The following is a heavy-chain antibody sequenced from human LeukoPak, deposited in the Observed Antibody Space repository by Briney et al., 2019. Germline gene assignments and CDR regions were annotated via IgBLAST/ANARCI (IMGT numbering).Heavy chain of an antibody. CDR1: GYTFTDYH. CDR3: AKVTGIVGPTDY. V-gene: IGHV1-2*02. CDR2: INPNSGGT. Sequence: ASVKVSCKASGYTFTDYHMHWVRQAPGQGLEWMGWINPNSGGTNYAQKFQGRVTMTRDTSISTAYMELSRLRSDDTAVYYCAKVTGIVGPTDYWGQGTLVTVSS. J-gene: IGHJ4*02. D-gene: IGHD1-26*01.